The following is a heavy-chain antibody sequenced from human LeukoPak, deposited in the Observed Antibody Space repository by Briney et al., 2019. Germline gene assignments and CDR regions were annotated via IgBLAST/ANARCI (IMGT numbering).Heavy chain of an antibody. V-gene: IGHV4-30-2*01. CDR3: ARDRPYHHGNAFDI. CDR1: GGSISSGGYS. CDR2: IYHSGST. D-gene: IGHD1-14*01. Sequence: SETLSLTCAVSGGSISSGGYSWSWIRQPPGKGLEWIGYIYHSGSTYYNPSLKSRVTISVDRSKNQFSLKLSSVTAADTAVYYCARDRPYHHGNAFDIWGQGTMVTVSS. J-gene: IGHJ3*02.